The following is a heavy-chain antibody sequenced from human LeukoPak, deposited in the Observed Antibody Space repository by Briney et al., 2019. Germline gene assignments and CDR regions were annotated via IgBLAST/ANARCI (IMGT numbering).Heavy chain of an antibody. CDR1: GYSISGGYY. V-gene: IGHV4-38-2*02. CDR3: ARDGIWSGYYYFDY. Sequence: PSETLSLTCAVSGYSISGGYYWGWLRQPPGKGLEWIASIYHGGSAFYNPSLKSRVTISIDTSKNHFSLKLNSVTAADTAVYYCARDGIWSGYYYFDYWGQGTLVTVSS. D-gene: IGHD3-3*01. CDR2: IYHGGSA. J-gene: IGHJ4*02.